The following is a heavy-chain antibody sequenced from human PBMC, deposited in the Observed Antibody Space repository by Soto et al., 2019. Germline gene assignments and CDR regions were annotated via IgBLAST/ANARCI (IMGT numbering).Heavy chain of an antibody. D-gene: IGHD3-10*01. CDR1: GVSFNNNG. CDR3: ARVLYYGSGSYSPYGMDV. V-gene: IGHV1-69*01. J-gene: IGHJ6*02. Sequence: QVQLVQSGAEVKKPGSSVKVSCKTSGVSFNNNGIGWVRQAPGHGLEWMGGVSPPFRTSNYARKFQGRTSITADASTGTVNMELSSRTSEDTAQYYCARVLYYGSGSYSPYGMDVWGQGTTVTVSS. CDR2: VSPPFRTS.